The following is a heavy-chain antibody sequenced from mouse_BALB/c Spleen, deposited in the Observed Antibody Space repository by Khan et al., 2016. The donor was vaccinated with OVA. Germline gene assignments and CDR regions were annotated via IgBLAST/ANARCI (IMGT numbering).Heavy chain of an antibody. Sequence: EVQLQVSGPSLVKPSQTLSLTCSVTGDSITSGYWSWIRKFPGNKLEYMGYMIYSGNTYYNPSLKSRISITRHTSKHQYYLQLNSVTTEYTATYYCARSAYRYAFAYWGQGTLVTVSA. CDR2: MIYSGNT. J-gene: IGHJ3*01. CDR3: ARSAYRYAFAY. V-gene: IGHV3-8*02. D-gene: IGHD2-14*01. CDR1: GDSITSGY.